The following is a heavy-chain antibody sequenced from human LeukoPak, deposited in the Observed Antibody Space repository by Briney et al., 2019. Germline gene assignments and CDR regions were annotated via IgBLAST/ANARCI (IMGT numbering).Heavy chain of an antibody. D-gene: IGHD1-26*01. CDR1: GGSISGYY. CDR2: IHSSGNT. J-gene: IGHJ4*02. CDR3: VRHGGSYFIY. Sequence: SETLSLTCTVCGGSISGYYWSWIRQPPGKALEWIGYIHSSGNTVYNPSLKSRVTIAVDTSKNQFSLKLSSVTAVDTAIYYCVRHGGSYFIYWGQGTLVTVSS. V-gene: IGHV4-59*08.